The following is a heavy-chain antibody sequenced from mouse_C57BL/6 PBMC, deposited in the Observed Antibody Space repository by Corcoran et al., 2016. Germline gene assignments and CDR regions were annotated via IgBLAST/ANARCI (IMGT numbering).Heavy chain of an antibody. Sequence: DVQLQESGPGLVKPSQSLSLTCSVTGYSITSGYYWNWIRQFPGNKLEWMGYISYDGSNNYNPSLKHRISITRDTSKNQFFLKLNAGTTEDTATYYCARALGGAWFAYWGQGTLVTVSA. J-gene: IGHJ3*01. CDR3: ARALGGAWFAY. D-gene: IGHD3-3*01. V-gene: IGHV3-6*01. CDR2: ISYDGSN. CDR1: GYSITSGYY.